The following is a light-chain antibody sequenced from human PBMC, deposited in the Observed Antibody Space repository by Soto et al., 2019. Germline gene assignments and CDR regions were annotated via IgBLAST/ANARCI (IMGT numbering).Light chain of an antibody. CDR3: QHYNSYSEA. CDR1: QTISSW. V-gene: IGKV1-5*03. J-gene: IGKJ1*01. Sequence: DIQMTQSPSTLSGSVGDRVTITCRASQTISSWLAWYQKKPGKAPKLLIYKASTLKSGVPSRFSGSGSGTELTLTISSLQPDDFATYYCQHYNSYSEAFGQGTK. CDR2: KAS.